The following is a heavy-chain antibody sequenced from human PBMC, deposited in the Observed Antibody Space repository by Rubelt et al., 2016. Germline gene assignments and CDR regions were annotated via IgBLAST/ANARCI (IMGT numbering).Heavy chain of an antibody. CDR3: VRDGVLPLSFDY. CDR2: INTDGSSS. CDR1: GFTFTDFW. Sequence: EVQLVESGGGLVQPGGSLILSCAASGFTFTDFWMHWVRQPPGKGLEWLSRINTDGSSSNSTYALKGRFTTSRDNAKNTVHLQMHSLRAEDTAVYYCVRDGVLPLSFDYWGQGTLVTVSS. D-gene: IGHD2/OR15-2a*01. V-gene: IGHV3-74*01. J-gene: IGHJ4*02.